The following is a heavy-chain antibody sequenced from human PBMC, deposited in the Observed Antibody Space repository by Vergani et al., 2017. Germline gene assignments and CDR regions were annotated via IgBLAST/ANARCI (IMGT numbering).Heavy chain of an antibody. J-gene: IGHJ2*01. CDR3: AGVRISAGDGLGCFDL. D-gene: IGHD2-15*01. CDR1: GFTFSDYY. Sequence: VQLLESGGGLVKPGGSLRLSCAASGFTFSDYYMSWIRQAPGKGLEWVSYISSSGSTIDYADSVKGRFTISRDNAKNTLYLQMNSLRAEDTAVYYCAGVRISAGDGLGCFDLWGRGTLVTVSS. V-gene: IGHV3-11*01. CDR2: ISSSGSTI.